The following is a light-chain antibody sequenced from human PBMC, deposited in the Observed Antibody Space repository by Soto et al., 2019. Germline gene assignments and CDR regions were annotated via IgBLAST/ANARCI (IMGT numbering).Light chain of an antibody. V-gene: IGKV3-15*01. J-gene: IGKJ1*01. CDR3: QQYNTWPPWT. Sequence: EIVMTQSPATLSVSPGERATLSCRASQSVSSNFSWYQQKPGQAPSLLIYGASTSATGIPARFSGSGSGTEFTLTIRSLQSEDFAVYYCQQYNTWPPWTFGQGTKVEIK. CDR1: QSVSSN. CDR2: GAS.